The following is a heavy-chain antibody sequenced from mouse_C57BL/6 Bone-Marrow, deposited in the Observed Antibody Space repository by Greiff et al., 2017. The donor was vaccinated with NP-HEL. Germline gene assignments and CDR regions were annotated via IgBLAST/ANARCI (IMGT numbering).Heavy chain of an antibody. D-gene: IGHD1-1*01. CDR1: GFNIKDDY. CDR3: TTGGSSPYAMDY. V-gene: IGHV14-4*01. Sequence: EVQLQQSGAELVRPGASVKLSCTVSGFNIKDDYMHWVKQRPEQGLEWIGWIDPENGDTEYASKFQGKATITADTSSNTAYVQLSSLTSEDTAVYYCTTGGSSPYAMDYWGQGTSVTVSS. J-gene: IGHJ4*01. CDR2: IDPENGDT.